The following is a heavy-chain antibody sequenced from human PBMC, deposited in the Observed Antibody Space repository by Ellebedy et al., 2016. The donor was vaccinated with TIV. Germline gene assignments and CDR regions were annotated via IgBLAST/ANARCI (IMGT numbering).Heavy chain of an antibody. J-gene: IGHJ5*02. CDR1: GDSISSSPYY. V-gene: IGHV4-39*01. D-gene: IGHD1-14*01. Sequence: MPSETLSLTCTVSGDSISSSPYYWVWIRQPPGKGLEWIGSTYYSGTTYYNPSLKSRVTISVDTSKNQFSLKMSSVTAADAAIFYCARLKDHVHVQPFDAWGQGTLVTVAS. CDR3: ARLKDHVHVQPFDA. CDR2: TYYSGTT.